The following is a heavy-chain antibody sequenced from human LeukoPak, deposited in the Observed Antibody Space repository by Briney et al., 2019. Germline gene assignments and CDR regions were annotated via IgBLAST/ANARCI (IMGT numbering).Heavy chain of an antibody. V-gene: IGHV4-59*01. D-gene: IGHD1-26*01. CDR3: AREKRVVGAPHFDS. J-gene: IGHJ4*02. Sequence: SETLSLTCNVSGGSITHFYWSWIRQPPGEGLEWIGYIYHSGTTNYSPSLKSRVTLSVDTSKSQFSLRLDSVTAADTAVYYCAREKRVVGAPHFDSWGQGTLVTVSS. CDR2: IYHSGTT. CDR1: GGSITHFY.